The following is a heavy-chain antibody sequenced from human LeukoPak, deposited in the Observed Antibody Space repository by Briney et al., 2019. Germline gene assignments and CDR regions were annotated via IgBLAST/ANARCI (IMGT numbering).Heavy chain of an antibody. CDR2: IYYSGST. J-gene: IGHJ4*02. V-gene: IGHV4-59*08. D-gene: IGHD1-1*01. CDR3: ASLSNWNDGRAFDY. CDR1: GGSISSYY. Sequence: SETLSLTCTVSGGSISSYYWSWIRQPPGKGLEWIGYIYYSGSTKYNPSLKSRVTISVDTSKNQFSLKLSSVTAADTAVFYCASLSNWNDGRAFDYWGQGILVTVSS.